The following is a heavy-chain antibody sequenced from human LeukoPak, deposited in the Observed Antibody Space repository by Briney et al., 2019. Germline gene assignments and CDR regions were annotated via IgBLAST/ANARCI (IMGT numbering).Heavy chain of an antibody. CDR1: GFKFNTHN. CDR3: ARVRAGIQAFDT. D-gene: IGHD5-18*01. Sequence: GGSLRLSCAASGFKFNTHNLNWVRQAPGKGLEWVSSISSRSTYILYADSVKGRFTVSRDNAKNSLYLQMNSLRAEDTTVYYCARVRAGIQAFDTWGQGTLVTVSS. J-gene: IGHJ5*02. CDR2: ISSRSTYI. V-gene: IGHV3-21*01.